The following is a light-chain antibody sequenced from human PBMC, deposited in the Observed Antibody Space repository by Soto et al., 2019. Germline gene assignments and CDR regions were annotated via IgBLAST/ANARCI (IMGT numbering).Light chain of an antibody. V-gene: IGKV3-15*01. CDR3: RQYRMTYQN. J-gene: IGKJ1*01. CDR2: DTS. CDR1: YTVGTN. Sequence: EIVLTQFPAALSVSPGERATLSCWASYTVGTNLAWYQQKPGQAPRLLIYDTSTRATGVPSRFSGSGSGTKFLLSTRNLHAADSAGYRQRQYRMTYQNFGQGTKVDIK.